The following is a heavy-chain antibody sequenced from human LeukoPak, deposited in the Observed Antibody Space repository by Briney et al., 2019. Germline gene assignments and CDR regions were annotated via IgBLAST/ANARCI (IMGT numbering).Heavy chain of an antibody. J-gene: IGHJ4*02. Sequence: PGGSLRLSCAASGFTFSSYAMSWVPQAPGKGLEWVSAISGSGGSTYYADSVKGRFTIYRDNSKNTLYLQMNSLRAEDTAVYYCAKDPAGITMVRGVNYFDYWGQGTPVTVSS. V-gene: IGHV3-23*01. CDR2: ISGSGGST. CDR3: AKDPAGITMVRGVNYFDY. D-gene: IGHD3-10*01. CDR1: GFTFSSYA.